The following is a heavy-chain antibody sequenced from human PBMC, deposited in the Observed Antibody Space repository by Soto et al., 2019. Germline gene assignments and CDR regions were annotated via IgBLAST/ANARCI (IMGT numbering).Heavy chain of an antibody. J-gene: IGHJ5*02. CDR1: GGSISSSSYY. CDR2: IYYSGGT. V-gene: IGHV4-39*01. CDR3: ARHRARNWFDP. D-gene: IGHD6-6*01. Sequence: SETLSLTCIVSGGSISSSSYYWGWIRQPPGKGLEWIGSIYYSGGTYYNPSLKSRVTISVDTSKNQFSLKLSSVTAADTAVFYCARHRARNWFDPWGQGTLVTVSS.